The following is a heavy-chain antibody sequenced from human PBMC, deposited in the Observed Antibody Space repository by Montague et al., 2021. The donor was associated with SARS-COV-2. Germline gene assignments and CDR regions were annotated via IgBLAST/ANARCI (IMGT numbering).Heavy chain of an antibody. J-gene: IGHJ4*02. V-gene: IGHV4-38-2*02. Sequence: SETLSLTCTVSGGSISSGSYWGWIRQPPGKVLEWIGTSDHSGITXYSPSLKSRVTISLDTSKNQFSLNLDSVTASDTAMYYCARVTSAVAGANFYFDYWGQGTLVTVSS. D-gene: IGHD4/OR15-4a*01. CDR1: GGSISSGSY. CDR3: ARVTSAVAGANFYFDY. CDR2: SDHSGIT.